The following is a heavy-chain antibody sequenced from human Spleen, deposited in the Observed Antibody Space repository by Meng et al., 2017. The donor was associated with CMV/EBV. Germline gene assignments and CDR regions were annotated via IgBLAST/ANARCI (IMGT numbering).Heavy chain of an antibody. CDR2: INHSGST. D-gene: IGHD3-16*02. J-gene: IGHJ4*02. Sequence: GGAVRGDYWSWSRQPTGKGLGWMEEINHSGSTNYNPSIKSRVTISVDTSKNQFSLKLSSVTAADTAVYYCARGGGYDYVWGSYLGDYWGQGTLVTVSS. V-gene: IGHV4-34*01. CDR1: GGAVRGDY. CDR3: ARGGGYDYVWGSYLGDY.